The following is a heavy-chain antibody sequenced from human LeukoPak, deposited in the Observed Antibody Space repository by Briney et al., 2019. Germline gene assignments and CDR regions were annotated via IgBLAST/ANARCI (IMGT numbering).Heavy chain of an antibody. CDR2: ISSNGGST. Sequence: GGSLRLSCAASGFTFSSYAMHWVRQAPGKGLEYVSAISSNGGSTYYANSVKGRFTISRDNSKNTLYLQMGSLRAEDMAVYYCARDRGIPGYYMDVWGKGTTVTVSS. CDR1: GFTFSSYA. D-gene: IGHD1-14*01. CDR3: ARDRGIPGYYMDV. V-gene: IGHV3-64*01. J-gene: IGHJ6*03.